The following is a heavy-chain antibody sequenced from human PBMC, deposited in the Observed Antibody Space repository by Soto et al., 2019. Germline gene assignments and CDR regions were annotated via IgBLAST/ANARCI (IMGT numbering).Heavy chain of an antibody. V-gene: IGHV3-33*01. J-gene: IGHJ4*02. CDR1: GFTFSSYS. Sequence: QVQLVESGGGVVQPGRSLRLSCAASGFTFSSYSMHWVRQAPGKGLEWVAVIWYDGSNKYYADSVKGRFTISRDNSKNTLYLQMNSLRAEDTAVYYCARDCSGGSCYPDYWGQGTLVTVSS. D-gene: IGHD2-15*01. CDR3: ARDCSGGSCYPDY. CDR2: IWYDGSNK.